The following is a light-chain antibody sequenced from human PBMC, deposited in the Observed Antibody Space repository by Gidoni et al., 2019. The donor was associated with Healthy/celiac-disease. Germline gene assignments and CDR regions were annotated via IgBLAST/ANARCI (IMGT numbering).Light chain of an antibody. CDR3: QQSYSTPQT. CDR2: AAS. Sequence: DIQMTQSPSSLSASVGDRVTITCRASQSISSYLNVYQQKPGKAPKLLNDAASSLQSGVPSRFSGSGSGTDFTRTISSLQPEDFATYYCQQSYSTPQTFGQGTKVEIK. J-gene: IGKJ1*01. V-gene: IGKV1-39*01. CDR1: QSISSY.